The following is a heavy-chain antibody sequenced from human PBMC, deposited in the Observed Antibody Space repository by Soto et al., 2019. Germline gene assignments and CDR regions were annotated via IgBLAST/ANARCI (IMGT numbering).Heavy chain of an antibody. J-gene: IGHJ4*02. CDR1: GFTFSSYG. D-gene: IGHD3-16*02. CDR2: ISYDGSNK. V-gene: IGHV3-30*18. Sequence: QVQLVESGGGVVQPGRSLRLSCAASGFTFSSYGMHWVRQAPGKGLEWVAVISYDGSNKYYADSVKGRFTISRDNSKNTLYPQMNSLRAEDTAVYYCAKEAVYDYVWGSYRSPTKLDYWGQGTLVTVSS. CDR3: AKEAVYDYVWGSYRSPTKLDY.